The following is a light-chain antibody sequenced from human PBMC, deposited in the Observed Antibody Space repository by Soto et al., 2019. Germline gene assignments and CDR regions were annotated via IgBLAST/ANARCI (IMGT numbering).Light chain of an antibody. J-gene: IGKJ2*01. Sequence: DIPMTQSPSSLSASVGDRVTITCQASQDISNYLNWYQQKPGKAPKLLIYDASNLETRVPSRFSGSGSGTDFTLTISSLQPEDIATYYCQQYDNLPRTFAQGTKLEIK. CDR3: QQYDNLPRT. CDR1: QDISNY. CDR2: DAS. V-gene: IGKV1-33*01.